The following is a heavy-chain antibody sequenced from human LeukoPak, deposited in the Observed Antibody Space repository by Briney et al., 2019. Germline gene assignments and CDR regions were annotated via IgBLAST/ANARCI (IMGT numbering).Heavy chain of an antibody. CDR2: IKQDGSEK. Sequence: GGSLRLSCAASGFTFSSYWMSWVRQAPGKGLEWVANIKQDGSEKYYVDSVKGRFTISRDNAKNSLYLQMNSLRAEDTAVYYCARVQGRGWVRTYYYYMDVWGKGTTVTVSS. CDR3: ARVQGRGWVRTYYYYMDV. D-gene: IGHD3-10*01. CDR1: GFTFSSYW. J-gene: IGHJ6*03. V-gene: IGHV3-7*01.